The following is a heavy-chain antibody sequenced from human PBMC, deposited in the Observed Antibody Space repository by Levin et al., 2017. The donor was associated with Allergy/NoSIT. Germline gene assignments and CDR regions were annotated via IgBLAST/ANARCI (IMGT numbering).Heavy chain of an antibody. V-gene: IGHV4-59*01. D-gene: IGHD3-10*01. CDR2: VFYSGTT. Sequence: PSQTLSLTCTVSGGSIGSYYWSWVRQPPGKGLEWIGYVFYSGTTNYNPSVKSGVTISLDSSKNQFSLTLRSVTAADTAVYYCAMGGAGGSGSYPLYHWGQGTLVTVSS. CDR3: AMGGAGGSGSYPLYH. CDR1: GGSIGSYY. J-gene: IGHJ5*02.